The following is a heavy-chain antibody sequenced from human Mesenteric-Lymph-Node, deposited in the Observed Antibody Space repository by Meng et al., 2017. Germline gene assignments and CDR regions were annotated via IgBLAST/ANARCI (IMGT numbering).Heavy chain of an antibody. CDR2: LIPMFGTI. J-gene: IGHJ6*02. CDR1: GGTFSSYT. Sequence: SVKVSCKASGGTFSSYTISWVRQAPAQGLEWVGGLIPMFGTINYAQKLQGRVTVTTDQSTTTAYMELSSLRSEDTALYYCAVGYCTAGSCYSSRPHHFGLDVWGQGTTVTVSS. V-gene: IGHV1-69*05. CDR3: AVGYCTAGSCYSSRPHHFGLDV. D-gene: IGHD2-15*01.